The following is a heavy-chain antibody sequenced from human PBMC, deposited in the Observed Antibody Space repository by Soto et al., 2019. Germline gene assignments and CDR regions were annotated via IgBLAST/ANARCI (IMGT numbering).Heavy chain of an antibody. CDR1: GGSISGYY. J-gene: IGHJ6*02. V-gene: IGHV4-34*01. CDR2: IDHGAST. Sequence: PSETLSLTCAVYGGSISGYYWSWIRQPPGKGLEWIGEIDHGASTNYNPSLESRVTISFDTSRNQFSLKLKSVTASDMAVYFCARVGGYSYHLYGMDVWGQGTTVTVS. CDR3: ARVGGYSYHLYGMDV. D-gene: IGHD5-18*01.